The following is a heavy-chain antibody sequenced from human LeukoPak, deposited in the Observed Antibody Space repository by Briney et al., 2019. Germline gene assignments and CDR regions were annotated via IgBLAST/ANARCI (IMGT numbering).Heavy chain of an antibody. CDR2: IIPIFGTA. Sequence: SVKVSCKASGGTFSSYAISWVRQAPGQGLEWMGGIIPIFGTANYAQKFQGRVTITADESTSTAYMELSSLRSEDTAVYYCARARHYYYGMDVWGQGTTVTVSS. CDR3: ARARHYYYGMDV. CDR1: GGTFSSYA. V-gene: IGHV1-69*13. J-gene: IGHJ6*02.